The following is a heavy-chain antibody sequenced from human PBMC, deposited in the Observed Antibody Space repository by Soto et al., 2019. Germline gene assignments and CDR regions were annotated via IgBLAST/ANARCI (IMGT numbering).Heavy chain of an antibody. CDR3: AKDTYSSSWYF. CDR1: GFTFTKYA. V-gene: IGHV3-23*01. CDR2: ISKSGGDT. J-gene: IGHJ4*02. Sequence: LRLSCAASGFTFTKYAMTWVRQAPGKGLEWVSSISKSGGDTYYADSVKGRFTISRDNSKNTLYLQMNGLRAEDTALYFCAKDTYSSSWYFWGQGTLVTVSS. D-gene: IGHD2-2*01.